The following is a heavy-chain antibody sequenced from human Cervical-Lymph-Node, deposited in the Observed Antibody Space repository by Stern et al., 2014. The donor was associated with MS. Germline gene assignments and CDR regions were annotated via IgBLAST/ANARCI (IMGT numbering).Heavy chain of an antibody. CDR1: GGTFSTDK. CDR3: ARLGSGYDSSYLDF. Sequence: VQLVQSGSEAKKPGSSVKVSCKASGGTFSTDKISWVRQAPGQGLEWMGGIIAIFGTADYAQRFQDRVTIIADESTSEVHMELSSLRSEDTGVYYCARLGSGYDSSYLDFWGQGTLVTVSS. J-gene: IGHJ4*02. D-gene: IGHD5-12*01. V-gene: IGHV1-69*01. CDR2: IIAIFGTA.